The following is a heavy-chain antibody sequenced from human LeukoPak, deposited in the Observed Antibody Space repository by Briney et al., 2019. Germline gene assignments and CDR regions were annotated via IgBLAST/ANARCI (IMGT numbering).Heavy chain of an antibody. Sequence: PGGSLRLSCAASGFTFSSYSMNWVRQAPGKGLEWVSYISSSSSSIDYADSVKGRFTISRDNAKNSLYLQMNSLRGEDTAVYYCARDRAFYTTWGQGTLVTVSS. V-gene: IGHV3-48*01. D-gene: IGHD2-2*02. CDR2: ISSSSSSI. CDR1: GFTFSSYS. CDR3: ARDRAFYTT. J-gene: IGHJ5*02.